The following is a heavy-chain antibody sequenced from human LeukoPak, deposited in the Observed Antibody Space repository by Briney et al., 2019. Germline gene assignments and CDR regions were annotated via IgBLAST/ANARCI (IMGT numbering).Heavy chain of an antibody. Sequence: GGSLRLSCAASGFTFSSYGMHWVRQAPGKGLEWVAVIWYDGSNKYYADSVKGRFTISRDNSKNTLYLQMNSLRAEDTAVYYCAKDDSATGAFGIWGQGTMVTVSS. J-gene: IGHJ3*02. CDR2: IWYDGSNK. CDR3: AKDDSATGAFGI. V-gene: IGHV3-33*06. CDR1: GFTFSSYG. D-gene: IGHD3-9*01.